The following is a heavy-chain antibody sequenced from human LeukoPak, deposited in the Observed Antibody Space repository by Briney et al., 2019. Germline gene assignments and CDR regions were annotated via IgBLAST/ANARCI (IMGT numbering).Heavy chain of an antibody. V-gene: IGHV3-21*01. CDR1: RFTFSSYK. J-gene: IGHJ4*02. D-gene: IGHD2-15*01. CDR2: ISRSSSYI. CDR3: ARESGSGEFDY. Sequence: PGGSLRLSCAASRFTFSSYKVNWVRQAPGKGLEWVSSISRSSSYIYYADSVKGRFTISRDNARNSLYLQMNSLRAEDTAVYYCARESGSGEFDYWGQGTLVTVSS.